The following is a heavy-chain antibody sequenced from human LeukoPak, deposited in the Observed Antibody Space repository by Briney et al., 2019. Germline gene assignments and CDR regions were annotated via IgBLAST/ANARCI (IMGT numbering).Heavy chain of an antibody. D-gene: IGHD7-27*01. J-gene: IGHJ4*02. CDR3: ARDPIWGSSRRVPFDY. CDR1: GFTFSSYS. CDR2: ISSSSSTI. V-gene: IGHV3-48*01. Sequence: GGSLRLSCAASGFTFSSYSMNWVRQAPGKGLEWVSYISSSSSTIYYADSVKGRFTISRDNAKNSLYLQMNSLRAEDTAVYYCARDPIWGSSRRVPFDYWGQGTLVTVSS.